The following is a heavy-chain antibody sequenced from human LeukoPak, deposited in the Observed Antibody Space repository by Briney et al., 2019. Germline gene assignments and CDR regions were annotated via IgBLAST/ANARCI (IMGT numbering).Heavy chain of an antibody. D-gene: IGHD3-22*01. CDR1: GFTFSTYA. CDR2: ISYDGSNK. Sequence: PGGSLRLSCAASGFTFSTYALHWVRQAPGKGLEWVAVISYDGSNKYYTDSVKGRFTISRDNSKNTLYLQMNTLRAEDTAVYYCAKDKAYYYDSSGYSAAYYFDYWGQGTLVTVSS. CDR3: AKDKAYYYDSSGYSAAYYFDY. V-gene: IGHV3-30-3*01. J-gene: IGHJ4*02.